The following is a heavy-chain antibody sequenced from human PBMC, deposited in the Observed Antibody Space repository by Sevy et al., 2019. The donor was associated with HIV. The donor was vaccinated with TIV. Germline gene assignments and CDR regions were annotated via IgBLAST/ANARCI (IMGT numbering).Heavy chain of an antibody. D-gene: IGHD3-10*01. J-gene: IGHJ4*02. V-gene: IGHV3-53*01. CDR2: IYSGGST. Sequence: GESLKISCAASGFTVSSNYMSWVRQAPGKGLEWVSVIYSGGSTYYADSVKGRFTISRDNSKNTLYLQMNSLRAEDTAVYYCARGRSGGELGFDYWGQGTLVTVSS. CDR1: GFTVSSNY. CDR3: ARGRSGGELGFDY.